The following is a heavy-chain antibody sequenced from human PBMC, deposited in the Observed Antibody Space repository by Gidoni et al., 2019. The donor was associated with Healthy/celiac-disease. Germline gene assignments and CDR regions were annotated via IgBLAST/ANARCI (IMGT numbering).Heavy chain of an antibody. Sequence: QVQLVQSGAEVKKPGYSVKVSCKAYGGTFRSCAISWVRQAPGQGLEWMGGIIPIFGTAHYAQKFQGRVTITADESTSTAYMELSSLRSEDTAVYYCARGGGVGAPLDYWGQGTLVTVSS. J-gene: IGHJ4*02. CDR1: GGTFRSCA. CDR3: ARGGGVGAPLDY. D-gene: IGHD1-26*01. CDR2: IIPIFGTA. V-gene: IGHV1-69*01.